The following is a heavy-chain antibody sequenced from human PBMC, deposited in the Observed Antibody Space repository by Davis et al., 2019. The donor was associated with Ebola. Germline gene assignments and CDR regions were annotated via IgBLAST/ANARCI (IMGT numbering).Heavy chain of an antibody. CDR1: GDSIRSYY. CDR2: IYFSGST. CDR3: ARGSKTWYFDL. Sequence: PSETLSLTCSVSGDSIRSYYWTWIRQPPGKGLEWIGNIYFSGSTTYNPSLQSRVSISVDTSKNQVSLKLTSVTAADTAVYHCARGSKTWYFDLWGRGTLVTVSS. J-gene: IGHJ2*01. V-gene: IGHV4-59*01.